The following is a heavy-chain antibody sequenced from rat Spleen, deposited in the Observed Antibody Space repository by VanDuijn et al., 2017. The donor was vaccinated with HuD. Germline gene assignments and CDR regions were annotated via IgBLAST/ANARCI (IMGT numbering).Heavy chain of an antibody. CDR3: ARWGTTMDA. V-gene: IGHV5-7*01. D-gene: IGHD1-10*01. Sequence: EVQLVESDGGLVQPGRSLKLSCAASGFTFSDYNMAWVRQAPKKGLEWVATISYDGSSTFYRDSVKGRFTISRDNAKSTLYLQMDSLRSEDTATYYCARWGTTMDAWGQGASVTVSS. J-gene: IGHJ4*01. CDR1: GFTFSDYN. CDR2: ISYDGSST.